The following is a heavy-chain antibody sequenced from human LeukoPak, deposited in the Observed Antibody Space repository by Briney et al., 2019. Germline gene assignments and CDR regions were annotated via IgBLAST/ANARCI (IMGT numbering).Heavy chain of an antibody. J-gene: IGHJ6*02. CDR3: ARPYSSGNYYGMDV. Sequence: ASVQVSCQASGYIFTSYGINWVRQAPGQGLEWMGWISVYNGNTNYAQKLQDRVTMTTDTSTSTAYMELRSLRSDDTAVYYCARPYSSGNYYGMDVWGQGTTVTVSS. V-gene: IGHV1-18*01. CDR1: GYIFTSYG. CDR2: ISVYNGNT. D-gene: IGHD6-19*01.